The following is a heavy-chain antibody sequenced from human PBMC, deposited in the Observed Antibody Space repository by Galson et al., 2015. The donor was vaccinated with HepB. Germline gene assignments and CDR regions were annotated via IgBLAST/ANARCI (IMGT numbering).Heavy chain of an antibody. V-gene: IGHV3-23*01. CDR2: ISGSGGTT. J-gene: IGHJ4*02. D-gene: IGHD2-2*01. CDR1: GFTLTNYA. Sequence: SLRLSCAASGFTLTNYAMTWVRQAPGKGLEWVSGISGSGGTTYNADSVKGRFTISRDNSKNTLFLQMNSLRAEDMAVYYCAKGYCSSPSCQFDYWGQGTLVTVSS. CDR3: AKGYCSSPSCQFDY.